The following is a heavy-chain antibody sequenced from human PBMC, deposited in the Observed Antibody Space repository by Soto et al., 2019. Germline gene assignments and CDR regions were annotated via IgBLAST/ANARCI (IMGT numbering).Heavy chain of an antibody. CDR3: AKDFKVSGSHYGTLNYYYGMDV. Sequence: PGGSLRLSCAASGFTFSTYGMQWVRQAPGKGLEWVAVISYDGYLKYYVDAVKGRFTVARDNSKNTLFLEMNSLGVEDTAVYFCAKDFKVSGSHYGTLNYYYGMDVWGQGTTVTVSS. J-gene: IGHJ6*02. D-gene: IGHD3-10*01. CDR2: ISYDGYLK. V-gene: IGHV3-30*18. CDR1: GFTFSTYG.